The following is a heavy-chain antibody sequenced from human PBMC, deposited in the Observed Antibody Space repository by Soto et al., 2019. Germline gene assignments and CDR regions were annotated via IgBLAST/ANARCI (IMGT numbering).Heavy chain of an antibody. J-gene: IGHJ4*02. Sequence: PSETLSLTCTVSGGSISSYYWSWIRQPPGKGLEWIGYIYHSGNTYYNPSLKSRVTMSVDRSKNQFSLKVSSVTAADTAVYYCARTLYTYGPRFHYWGQATLVTGPS. CDR3: ARTLYTYGPRFHY. V-gene: IGHV4-59*04. CDR1: GGSISSYY. CDR2: IYHSGNT. D-gene: IGHD5-18*01.